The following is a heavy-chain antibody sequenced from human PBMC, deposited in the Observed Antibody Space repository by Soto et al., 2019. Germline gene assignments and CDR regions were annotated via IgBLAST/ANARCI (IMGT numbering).Heavy chain of an antibody. CDR2: IWYDGSNK. D-gene: IGHD5-12*01. V-gene: IGHV3-33*01. CDR1: GFTFSSYG. Sequence: QVQLVESGGGVVQPGRSLRLSCAASGFTFSSYGMHWVRQAPGKGLEWVAVIWYDGSNKYYADSVKGRFTISRDNSKNTLYLQMNSRRAEDTAVYYCARDTGSGDGYNFDYWGQGTLVTVSS. J-gene: IGHJ4*02. CDR3: ARDTGSGDGYNFDY.